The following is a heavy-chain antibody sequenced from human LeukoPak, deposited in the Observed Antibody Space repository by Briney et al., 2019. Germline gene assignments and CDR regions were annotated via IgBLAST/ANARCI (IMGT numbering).Heavy chain of an antibody. CDR3: ARKYSSGWAYNWFDP. CDR1: GGSISSYY. CDR2: IYYSGST. Sequence: SETLSLTCTDSGGSISSYYWSWIRQPPGKGLELVGYIYYSGSTNYNPSLKSRVTISVDTSNNQFSLKLSSVTAADTAVYYCARKYSSGWAYNWFDPWGQGTLVTVSS. D-gene: IGHD6-19*01. J-gene: IGHJ5*02. V-gene: IGHV4-59*12.